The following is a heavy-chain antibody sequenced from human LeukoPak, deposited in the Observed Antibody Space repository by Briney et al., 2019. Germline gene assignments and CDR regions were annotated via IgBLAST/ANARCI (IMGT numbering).Heavy chain of an antibody. Sequence: PGGSLRLSCAASGFTFSDSPMHWVRQASGKGLEWVGRIRNKANNYATTYDASVKGRFTISRDDSKNMAYLQMNSLKTEDTAVYYCTKRGTAADTSDYWGQGTLVTVSS. CDR3: TKRGTAADTSDY. J-gene: IGHJ4*02. CDR1: GFTFSDSP. D-gene: IGHD6-13*01. V-gene: IGHV3-73*01. CDR2: IRNKANNYAT.